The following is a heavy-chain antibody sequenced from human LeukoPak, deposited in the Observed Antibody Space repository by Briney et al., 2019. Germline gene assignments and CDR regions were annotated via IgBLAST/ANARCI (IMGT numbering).Heavy chain of an antibody. CDR1: GGSISSSSYY. J-gene: IGHJ4*02. Sequence: SETLSLTCTVSGGSISSSSYYWGWIRQPPGKGLEWIGSIYYSGSTYYNPSLKSRVTISVDTSKNQFSLKLSSVTAADTAVYYCARQKSSPYYFDYWGQGTLVTVSS. D-gene: IGHD6-13*01. CDR2: IYYSGST. V-gene: IGHV4-39*01. CDR3: ARQKSSPYYFDY.